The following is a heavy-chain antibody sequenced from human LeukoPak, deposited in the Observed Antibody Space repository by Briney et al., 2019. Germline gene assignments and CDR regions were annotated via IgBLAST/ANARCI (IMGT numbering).Heavy chain of an antibody. Sequence: GGSLRLSCSASGFTFSSSEMNWVRQAPGKGVEWLSYINSGGSTIYYADSVKGRITISRDNAKNSLYLQMHSLRAEDTAVYYCARGDSCPTYWGQGALVTVAS. CDR2: INSGGSTI. V-gene: IGHV3-48*03. CDR1: GFTFSSSE. J-gene: IGHJ4*02. D-gene: IGHD2-15*01. CDR3: ARGDSCPTY.